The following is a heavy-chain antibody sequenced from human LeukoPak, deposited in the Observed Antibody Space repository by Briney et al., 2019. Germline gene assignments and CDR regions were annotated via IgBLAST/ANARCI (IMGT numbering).Heavy chain of an antibody. Sequence: GGSLRLSCAASGFTFSSYEMNWVRQAPGKGLEWVSYISSSGSTIYYADSVKGRFTISRDNSKNTLYLQMNSLRAEDTAVYYCAKDPNYGRENYFDYWGQGTLVTVSS. CDR1: GFTFSSYE. D-gene: IGHD5-24*01. CDR3: AKDPNYGRENYFDY. V-gene: IGHV3-48*03. J-gene: IGHJ4*02. CDR2: ISSSGSTI.